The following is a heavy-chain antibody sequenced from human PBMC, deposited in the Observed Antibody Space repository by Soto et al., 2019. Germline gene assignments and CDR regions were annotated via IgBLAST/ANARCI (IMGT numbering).Heavy chain of an antibody. CDR1: GYIFSNYG. J-gene: IGHJ6*02. Sequence: QVQLVESGGGVVQPGRSLRLSCAASGYIFSNYGMHWVRQVPGKGLEGVAVTSYDGSKKYYADSVKGRFTISKDNSKNTVYLQMNSLRIEDTAVYYCAKWGLSGHGMDVWGQGTTVTVSS. V-gene: IGHV3-30*18. D-gene: IGHD7-27*01. CDR2: TSYDGSKK. CDR3: AKWGLSGHGMDV.